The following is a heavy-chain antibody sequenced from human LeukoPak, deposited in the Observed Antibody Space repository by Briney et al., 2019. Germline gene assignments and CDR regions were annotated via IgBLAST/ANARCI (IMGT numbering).Heavy chain of an antibody. CDR3: ARGPFYDILTGYYNSDFDY. Sequence: GGFLRLSRAASGFTFNNYAMSWVRQAPGKGLEWVSSISISSSYIYYADSVKSRFTISRDNAKNSLYLQMNSLRAEDTAVYYCARGPFYDILTGYYNSDFDYWGQGTLVTVSS. J-gene: IGHJ4*02. CDR2: ISISSSYI. D-gene: IGHD3-9*01. V-gene: IGHV3-21*01. CDR1: GFTFNNYA.